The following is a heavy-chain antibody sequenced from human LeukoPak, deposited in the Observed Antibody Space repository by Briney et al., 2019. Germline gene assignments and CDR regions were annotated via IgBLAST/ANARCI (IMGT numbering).Heavy chain of an antibody. CDR1: GYSFTSYA. Sequence: ASVKVSCKASGYSFTSYAMNWVRQAPGQGLEWMGWISAYNGNTNYAQKLQGRVTMTTDTSTSTAYMELRSLRSDDTAVYYCATDPRTTVFGTFRYYYMDVWGEGTTVAVSS. CDR3: ATDPRTTVFGTFRYYYMDV. V-gene: IGHV1-18*01. J-gene: IGHJ6*03. D-gene: IGHD3-3*01. CDR2: ISAYNGNT.